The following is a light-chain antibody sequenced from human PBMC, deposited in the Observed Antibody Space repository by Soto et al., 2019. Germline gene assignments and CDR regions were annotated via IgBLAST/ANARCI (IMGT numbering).Light chain of an antibody. Sequence: DIVMTQSPDSLAVSLGERATINCKSSRNIFYSSNNEDYLAWYQQKPGQPPKLLFYGASIRQSGVPGRFSGSGSGTDFTLTISSLQAEDVAVYYCQQYYGSWTFGQGTKVEIK. CDR3: QQYYGSWT. V-gene: IGKV4-1*01. CDR2: GAS. J-gene: IGKJ1*01. CDR1: RNIFYSSNNEDY.